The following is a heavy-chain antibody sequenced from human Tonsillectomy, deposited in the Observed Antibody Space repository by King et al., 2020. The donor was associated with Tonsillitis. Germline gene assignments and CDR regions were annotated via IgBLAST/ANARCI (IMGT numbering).Heavy chain of an antibody. J-gene: IGHJ4*02. Sequence: VQLVESGGGLVQPGESLRLSCAASGFTLSSYAMSWVRQAPGKGLEWVSGISYGSDRTYYTDSVKGRFTISRDISKNTVYLEMSSLRAEDTAVYYCAKRFSGNSGSFDYWGQGTLVSVSS. D-gene: IGHD6-19*01. CDR1: GFTLSSYA. V-gene: IGHV3-23*04. CDR2: ISYGSDRT. CDR3: AKRFSGNSGSFDY.